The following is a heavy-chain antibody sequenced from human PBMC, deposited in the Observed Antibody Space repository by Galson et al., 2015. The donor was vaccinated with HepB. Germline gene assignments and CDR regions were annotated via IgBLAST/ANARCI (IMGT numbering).Heavy chain of an antibody. V-gene: IGHV3-15*01. CDR3: TTGSSDWP. CDR2: TKSKADGGTT. Sequence: SLRLSCAASGLIFTNAWMNWVRQAPGKGLEWVGRTKSKADGGTTDYAAPVKGRFTISRDDSKTMFYVEMNSLKIEDTAVYYCTTGSSDWPWGQGTLVTVSS. D-gene: IGHD2-2*01. CDR1: GLIFTNAW. J-gene: IGHJ5*02.